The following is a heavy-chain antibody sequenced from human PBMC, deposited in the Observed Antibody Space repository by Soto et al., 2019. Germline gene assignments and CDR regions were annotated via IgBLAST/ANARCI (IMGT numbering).Heavy chain of an antibody. CDR1: GYTFTSYY. CDR3: ARVRIAGHFDY. D-gene: IGHD6-13*01. V-gene: IGHV1-46*01. CDR2: INPSGGST. J-gene: IGHJ4*02. Sequence: QVQLVQSGAEVKKPGASVKVSCKASGYTFTSYYMHWVRQAPGQGLEWMGIINPSGGSTSYAQKFQGRVTMTRDTSTSTVYMELSSLRSEXXAVXXXARVRIAGHFDYWGQGTLVTXSS.